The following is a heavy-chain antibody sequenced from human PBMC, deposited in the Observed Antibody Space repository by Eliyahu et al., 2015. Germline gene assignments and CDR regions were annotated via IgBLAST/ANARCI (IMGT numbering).Heavy chain of an antibody. CDR2: INHSGST. V-gene: IGHV4-34*01. Sequence: GLEWIGEINHSGSTNYNPSLKSRVTISVDTSKNQFSLKLSSVTAADTAVYYCARGHPKSVWGSYRYPAGLDYWGQGTLVTVSS. J-gene: IGHJ4*02. CDR3: ARGHPKSVWGSYRYPAGLDY. D-gene: IGHD3-16*02.